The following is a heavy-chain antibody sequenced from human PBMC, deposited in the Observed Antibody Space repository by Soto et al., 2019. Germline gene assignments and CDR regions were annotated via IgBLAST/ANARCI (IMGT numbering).Heavy chain of an antibody. J-gene: IGHJ6*02. CDR1: GYTFTSYD. Sequence: ASVKVSCKASGYTFTSYDIHWVRQAPGQGLEWMGRINPSGGSTSYAQKFQGRVTMTWDTSTSTVYMELSSLRSEDTAVYYCARGGGGYDILTGYSYYYYYGMDVSGQGTTVTVSS. CDR2: INPSGGST. CDR3: ARGGGGYDILTGYSYYYYYGMDV. V-gene: IGHV1-46*03. D-gene: IGHD3-9*01.